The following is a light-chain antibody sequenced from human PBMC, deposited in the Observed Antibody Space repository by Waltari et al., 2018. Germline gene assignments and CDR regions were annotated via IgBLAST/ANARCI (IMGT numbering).Light chain of an antibody. CDR3: QQSYTLPYT. CDR2: DAS. CDR1: QTIYNS. V-gene: IGKV1-39*01. Sequence: DIQMTQSPSPLSASVGDRVTITCRASQTIYNSLNWYQHKPGKAPRLRISDASTLQNGVPSRFSSRGSGTEFTLAISRLQPEEFATYYCQQSYTLPYTFGQGTQLDI. J-gene: IGKJ2*01.